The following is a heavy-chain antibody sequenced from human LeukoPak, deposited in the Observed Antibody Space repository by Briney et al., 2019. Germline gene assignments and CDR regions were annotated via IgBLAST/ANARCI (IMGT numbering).Heavy chain of an antibody. CDR2: ISAYNGNT. V-gene: IGHV1-18*01. CDR1: GYTFTSYA. J-gene: IGHJ5*02. CDR3: ARDQTTVTTFDWFDP. D-gene: IGHD4-17*01. Sequence: ASVKVSCKASGYTFTSYAMNWVRQAPGQGLEWMGWISAYNGNTNYAQKLQGRVTMTTDTSTSTAYMELRSLRSDDTAVYYCARDQTTVTTFDWFDPWGQGTLVTVSS.